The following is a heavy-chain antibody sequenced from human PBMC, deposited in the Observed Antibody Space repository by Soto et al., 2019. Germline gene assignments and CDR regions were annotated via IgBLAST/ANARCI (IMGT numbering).Heavy chain of an antibody. CDR1: GFTFSNYW. Sequence: GGSLRLSCAASGFTFSNYWMSWVRQAPGKGLEGVANIKQDGSEILYVASVKGRFTISRDNAKNSLYLQMNSLRAEDTAVYYWARVQGLSGGNVDYGGQGTLVTVSP. V-gene: IGHV3-7*01. D-gene: IGHD2-15*01. CDR2: IKQDGSEI. J-gene: IGHJ4*02. CDR3: ARVQGLSGGNVDY.